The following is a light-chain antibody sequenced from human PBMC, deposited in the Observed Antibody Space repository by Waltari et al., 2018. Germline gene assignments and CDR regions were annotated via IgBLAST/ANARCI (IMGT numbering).Light chain of an antibody. CDR2: LGS. CDR1: QSLLHSNGYNY. J-gene: IGKJ2*01. Sequence: DIVMTQSPLSLPVTPGEPASISCRSSQSLLHSNGYNYLDWYVQKPGQSPQLLIYLGSNRASGVPDRFSGSGSGTDFTLKISRVEAEDVGVYYCMQGTHWPYTFGQGTRLEIK. CDR3: MQGTHWPYT. V-gene: IGKV2-28*01.